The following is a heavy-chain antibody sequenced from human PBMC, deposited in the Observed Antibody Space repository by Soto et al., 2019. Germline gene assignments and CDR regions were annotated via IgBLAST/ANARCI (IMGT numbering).Heavy chain of an antibody. CDR2: IYYSGST. Sequence: PSETLSLTCTVSGGSISSSSYYWGWIRQPPGKGLEWIGSIYYSGSTYYNPSLKSRVTISVDTSKNQFSLKLSSVTAADTAVYYCASGYSGYDWGHYYYMDVWGKGTTVTVSS. J-gene: IGHJ6*03. V-gene: IGHV4-39*01. CDR3: ASGYSGYDWGHYYYMDV. D-gene: IGHD5-12*01. CDR1: GGSISSSSYY.